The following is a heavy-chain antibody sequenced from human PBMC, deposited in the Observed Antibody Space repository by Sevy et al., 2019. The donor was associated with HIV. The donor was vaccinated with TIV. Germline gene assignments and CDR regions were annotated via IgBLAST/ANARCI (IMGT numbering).Heavy chain of an antibody. CDR1: GFTFTSYA. J-gene: IGHJ6*02. Sequence: GGSLSLSCAASGFTFTSYAMNWVRQAPGKGLDWVCSISGSGRSTYYADSVEGRFTISRDNSKNTLSLQMNSLRADDTAVYYCAKGYCSGGSCPRDYYYYGMDVWGQGTTVTVSS. CDR3: AKGYCSGGSCPRDYYYYGMDV. CDR2: ISGSGRST. V-gene: IGHV3-23*01. D-gene: IGHD2-15*01.